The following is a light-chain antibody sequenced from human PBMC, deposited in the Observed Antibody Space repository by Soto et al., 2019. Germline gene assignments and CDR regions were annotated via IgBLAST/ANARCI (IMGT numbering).Light chain of an antibody. CDR2: EVS. CDR1: TTDFGRYNY. Sequence: QSVLTQPASVSGSPGQSIAISCTGTTTDFGRYNYVSWYQQHPGKVPKHPIHEVSNRPSGVSNRFSGSKSGNTASLTISGLQAEDEADYYCISTTSTISYVFGTGTKVTVL. J-gene: IGLJ1*01. CDR3: ISTTSTISYV. V-gene: IGLV2-14*01.